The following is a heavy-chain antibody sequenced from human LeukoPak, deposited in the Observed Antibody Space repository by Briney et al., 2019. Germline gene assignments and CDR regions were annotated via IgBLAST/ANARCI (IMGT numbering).Heavy chain of an antibody. D-gene: IGHD6-6*01. Sequence: PGGSVRLSCAASGFTFSSYGMHWARQAPGKGLEWVAVIWYDGSNKYYADSVKGRFTISRDNSKNTLYLQMNSLRAEDTAVYYCARGKHHTYSSSLSGTTWFDPWGQGTLVTVSS. CDR1: GFTFSSYG. CDR3: ARGKHHTYSSSLSGTTWFDP. J-gene: IGHJ5*02. CDR2: IWYDGSNK. V-gene: IGHV3-33*01.